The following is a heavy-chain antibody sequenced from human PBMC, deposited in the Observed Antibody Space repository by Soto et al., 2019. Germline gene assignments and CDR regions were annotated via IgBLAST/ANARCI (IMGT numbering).Heavy chain of an antibody. CDR1: GPSICSYY. D-gene: IGHD3-3*01. Sequence: SETLSLTCTFSGPSICSYYWSWIRQPPGKGLEWIGYIYYSGSTNYNPSLKSRVTISVDTSKNQFSLKPSSVTAADTAVYYCARSDNLPFDDSSGPFDYWGQGTLVTVS. CDR2: IYYSGST. J-gene: IGHJ4*02. CDR3: ARSDNLPFDDSSGPFDY. V-gene: IGHV4-59*01.